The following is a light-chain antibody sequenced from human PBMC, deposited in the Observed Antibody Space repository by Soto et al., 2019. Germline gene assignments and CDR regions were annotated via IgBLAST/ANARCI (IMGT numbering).Light chain of an antibody. V-gene: IGKV3-15*01. CDR2: GAS. CDR3: QQYRSWPRT. CDR1: QSVDIN. J-gene: IGKJ1*01. Sequence: EIVLTQSPATLSVSPGEGVTLSCRASQSVDINLAWYQQKPGQAPRLLIYGASTRATDMPGRFSGRGAGAEFTLTISSLQSEDFAVYYCQQYRSWPRTFDQGTKVDI.